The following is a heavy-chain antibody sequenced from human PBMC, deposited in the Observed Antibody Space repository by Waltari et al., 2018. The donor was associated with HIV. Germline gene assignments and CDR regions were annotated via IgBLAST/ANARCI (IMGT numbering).Heavy chain of an antibody. D-gene: IGHD3-22*01. Sequence: QVQLQESGPGLVKPSETLSLTCAVSGYSISSGYYWGWLRKPPGRGLEWIGSIYHSGSTYYNPSLKSRVTISVDTSKNQFSLKLSSVTAADTAVYYCAREGLPTDYDSSGYYYYYFDYWGQGTLVTVSS. CDR3: AREGLPTDYDSSGYYYYYFDY. CDR2: IYHSGST. J-gene: IGHJ4*02. CDR1: GYSISSGYY. V-gene: IGHV4-38-2*02.